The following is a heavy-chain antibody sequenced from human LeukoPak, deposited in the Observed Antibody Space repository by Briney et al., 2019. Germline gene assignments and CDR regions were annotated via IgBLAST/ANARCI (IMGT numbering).Heavy chain of an antibody. CDR1: GFTFDNYA. V-gene: IGHV3-23*01. J-gene: IGHJ6*02. Sequence: GGSLRLSCAASGFTFDNYAMTWVRQAPGRGLEWISTISGSGYTTYYADSVKGRFAISGDNSKNTLYLQMNSLRPEDTALYYCARDEYSGDRYGMDIWGQGTTVTVSS. CDR2: ISGSGYTT. CDR3: ARDEYSGDRYGMDI. D-gene: IGHD5-12*01.